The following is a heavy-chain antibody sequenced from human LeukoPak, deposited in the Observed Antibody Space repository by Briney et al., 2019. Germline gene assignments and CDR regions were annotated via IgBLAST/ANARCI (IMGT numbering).Heavy chain of an antibody. D-gene: IGHD6-13*01. Sequence: GGSLRLSCAASVFTFSDYYMSWIRQAPGKGLEWDSYISSSGSTIYYADSVKGRFTISRDNAKNSLYLQMNSLRAEDTAVYYCARVGIAAVVEYFDYWAQGTLVTVSS. J-gene: IGHJ4*02. CDR2: ISSSGSTI. V-gene: IGHV3-11*01. CDR1: VFTFSDYY. CDR3: ARVGIAAVVEYFDY.